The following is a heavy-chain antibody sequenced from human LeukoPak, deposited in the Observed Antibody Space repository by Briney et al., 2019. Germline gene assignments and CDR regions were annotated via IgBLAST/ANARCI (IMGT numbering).Heavy chain of an antibody. CDR1: GGSISSYY. CDR3: ARYAYYYGSGSWDV. V-gene: IGHV4-59*08. D-gene: IGHD3-10*01. CDR2: IYYSGST. Sequence: SETLSLTCTVSGGSISSYYWSWIRQPPGKGLEWIGYIYYSGSTNYNPSLKSRVTISVDTSKNQFSLKLSSVTAADTAVYYCARYAYYYGSGSWDVWGQGTTVTVSS. J-gene: IGHJ6*02.